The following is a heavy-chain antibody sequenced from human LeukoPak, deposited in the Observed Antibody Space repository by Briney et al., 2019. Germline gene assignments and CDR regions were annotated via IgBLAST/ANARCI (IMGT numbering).Heavy chain of an antibody. J-gene: IGHJ6*04. CDR1: RGSISSGDYY. Sequence: SETLSLTCTVSRGSISSGDYYWSWIRQPPGKGLEWIGYIYYSGSTYYNPSLKSRVTISVDTSKNQFSLKLSSVTAADTAVYYCARVPMAYYYDSSGYMDVWGKGTTVTVSS. V-gene: IGHV4-30-4*08. CDR2: IYYSGST. CDR3: ARVPMAYYYDSSGYMDV. D-gene: IGHD3-22*01.